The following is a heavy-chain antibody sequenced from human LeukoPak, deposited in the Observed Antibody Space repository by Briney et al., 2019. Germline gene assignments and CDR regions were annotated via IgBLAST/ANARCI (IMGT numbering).Heavy chain of an antibody. J-gene: IGHJ4*02. D-gene: IGHD6-13*01. CDR2: ISYDGSNK. CDR1: GFTFISYG. CDR3: AKYRSAWSFDY. Sequence: GRSLRLSCAASGFTFISYGMHWVRQAPGKGLEWVAVISYDGSNKYYADSVKGRFTISRDNSKNTLYLQVNSLRAEDTAVYYCAKYRSAWSFDYWGQGTLVTVSS. V-gene: IGHV3-30*18.